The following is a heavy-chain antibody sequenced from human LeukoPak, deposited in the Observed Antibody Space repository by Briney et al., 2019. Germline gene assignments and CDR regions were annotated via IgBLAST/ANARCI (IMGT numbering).Heavy chain of an antibody. CDR1: GFIFSSYW. D-gene: IGHD2-15*01. J-gene: IGHJ4*02. CDR3: AKAPVTSCRGAFCYPFDY. Sequence: GGSLRLSCEVSGFIFSSYWMSWVRQAPGKGLEWVGNINQEGSERNHGDSVNGRFTISRDNAENSLYLQMNSLRAEDAAVYYCAKAPVTSCRGAFCYPFDYWGQGTLVTVSS. V-gene: IGHV3-7*03. CDR2: INQEGSER.